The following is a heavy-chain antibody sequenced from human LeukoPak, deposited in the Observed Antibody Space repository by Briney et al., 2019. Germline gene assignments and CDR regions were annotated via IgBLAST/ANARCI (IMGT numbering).Heavy chain of an antibody. CDR2: ISYDGSNK. CDR1: GFTFSSYG. J-gene: IGHJ6*04. Sequence: GRSLRLSCAASGFTFSSYGMHWVRQAPGKGLEWVAVISYDGSNKYYADSVKGRFTISRDNSKNTLYLQMNSLRAEDTAVYYCAKSGRYSSGWYGPLYYYYGMDVWGKGTTVTVSS. CDR3: AKSGRYSSGWYGPLYYYYGMDV. V-gene: IGHV3-30*18. D-gene: IGHD6-19*01.